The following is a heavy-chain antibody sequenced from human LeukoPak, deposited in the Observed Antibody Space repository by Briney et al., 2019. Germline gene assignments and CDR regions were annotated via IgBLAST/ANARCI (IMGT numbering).Heavy chain of an antibody. CDR3: ARGYCSGGSCYSVDNWFDP. Sequence: GASVTVSCKAAGYTFTGYYMFWVRQAPGQGLEWMGRINPNSGGTNYAQKFQGRVTMTRDTSISTAYMELSRLRSDDTAVYYCARGYCSGGSCYSVDNWFDPWGQGTLVTVSS. CDR1: GYTFTGYY. J-gene: IGHJ5*02. V-gene: IGHV1-2*06. D-gene: IGHD2-15*01. CDR2: INPNSGGT.